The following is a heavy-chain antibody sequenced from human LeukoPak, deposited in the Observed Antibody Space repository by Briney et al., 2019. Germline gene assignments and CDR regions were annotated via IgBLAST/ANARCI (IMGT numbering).Heavy chain of an antibody. V-gene: IGHV4-61*08. CDR1: GASVSSGDHH. Sequence: SETLSITCIVSGASVSSGDHHWSWIRQAPGKGLEWIGHNMNTYYNPYLKSRVTISIDTSKNQFSLMLSTVTAADAAIYYCATYYVNGAGRGHWGPGTLVTVSS. D-gene: IGHD2-8*01. J-gene: IGHJ4*02. CDR2: NMNT. CDR3: ATYYVNGAGRGH.